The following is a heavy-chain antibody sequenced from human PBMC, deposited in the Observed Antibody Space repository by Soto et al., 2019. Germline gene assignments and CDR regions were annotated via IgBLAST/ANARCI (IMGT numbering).Heavy chain of an antibody. CDR1: GYSFTSYW. J-gene: IGHJ6*02. CDR3: ARYSRGGDLNYYGMDV. CDR2: VYPGDSDT. Sequence: GESLKISCKGSGYSFTSYWICWVRQMPGKGLEWMGIVYPGDSDTRYSPSFQGQVTISADKSITTAYLQWSSLKASDTAMYYCARYSRGGDLNYYGMDVWGQGTTVT. V-gene: IGHV5-51*01. D-gene: IGHD6-19*01.